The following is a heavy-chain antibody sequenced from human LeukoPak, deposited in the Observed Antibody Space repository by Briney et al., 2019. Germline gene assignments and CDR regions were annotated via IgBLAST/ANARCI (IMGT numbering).Heavy chain of an antibody. CDR1: GYTFTGYY. Sequence: ASVKISCKASGYTFTGYYMHCVRQAPGQGLEWMGWINPNSGGTNYAQKLQGRVTMTRDTSISTAYMELRRLRSDDTAVYYCAREGRVDSAVVLFDYWGQGTLVTVSS. J-gene: IGHJ4*02. D-gene: IGHD5-18*01. CDR3: AREGRVDSAVVLFDY. CDR2: INPNSGGT. V-gene: IGHV1-2*02.